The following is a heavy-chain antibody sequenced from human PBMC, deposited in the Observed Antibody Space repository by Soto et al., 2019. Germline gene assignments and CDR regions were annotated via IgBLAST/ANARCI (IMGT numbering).Heavy chain of an antibody. V-gene: IGHV3-11*01. D-gene: IGHD3-22*01. J-gene: IGHJ3*02. CDR1: VFTFSDYY. CDR3: ARGGYYDSSGSPSQGGAFDI. CDR2: ISSSGSTI. Sequence: VGSPRLSCASSVFTFSDYYMSCIRQSPGKGLEWVSYISSSGSTIYYADSVKGRFTISRDNAKNSLYLQMNSLRAEDTAVYYCARGGYYDSSGSPSQGGAFDIGGQGTRVTVS.